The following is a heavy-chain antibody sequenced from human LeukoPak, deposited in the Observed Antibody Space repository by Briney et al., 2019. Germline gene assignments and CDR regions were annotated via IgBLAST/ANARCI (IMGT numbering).Heavy chain of an antibody. J-gene: IGHJ4*02. D-gene: IGHD3-22*01. V-gene: IGHV4-4*07. Sequence: SETLSLTCTVSGGSISSYYGSWIRPPAGKGLEWIGRIYTSGSTNYNPSLKSRVTMSVDTSKNQFSLKLSSVTAADTAVYYCARTSEPDYYDSSGPLDYWGQGTLVTVSS. CDR3: ARTSEPDYYDSSGPLDY. CDR1: GGSISSYY. CDR2: IYTSGST.